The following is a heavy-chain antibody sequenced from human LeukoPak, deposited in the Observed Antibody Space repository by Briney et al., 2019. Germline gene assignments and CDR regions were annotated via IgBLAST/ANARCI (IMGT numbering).Heavy chain of an antibody. V-gene: IGHV4-38-2*01. CDR1: GYSISSGFY. CDR3: ARMGVSYYYDSSTYYPAAFDV. J-gene: IGHJ3*01. Sequence: SETLSLTCAVSGYSISSGFYWGWIRQSPGKGLEWIATIFHSGSIYYNPSLKSRVTLSVDTSKNQFSLKLNSVTAADTALYYCARMGVSYYYDSSTYYPAAFDVWGQGTMVSVSS. CDR2: IFHSGSI. D-gene: IGHD3-22*01.